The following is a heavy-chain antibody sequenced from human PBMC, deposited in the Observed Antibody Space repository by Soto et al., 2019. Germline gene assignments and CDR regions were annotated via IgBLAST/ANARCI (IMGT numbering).Heavy chain of an antibody. CDR3: AKLVIGYCSGNTCDDY. Sequence: VQLLESGGGLIQPGGSLRLSCAAPGFPFSYGIHWLRQAPGKGLEWVAYISYDSSNKFYGDSVKGRFTIYRDNSKNTQFLQMNSLRAEDTAVYYCAKLVIGYCSGNTCDDYWGQGTLVAVSS. CDR2: ISYDSSNK. D-gene: IGHD2-15*01. CDR1: GFPFSYG. J-gene: IGHJ4*02. V-gene: IGHV3-30*18.